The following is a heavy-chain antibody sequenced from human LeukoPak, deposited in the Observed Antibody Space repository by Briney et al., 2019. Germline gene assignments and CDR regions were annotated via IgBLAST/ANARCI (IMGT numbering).Heavy chain of an antibody. CDR3: ANTAVVNLRWFDP. CDR1: GFTYSIYA. Sequence: PGVPLTLSCAASGFTYSIYAIMCLPDSREKARVGFSPISSSGGSTYYADSVKGRFTISRDNSKNTLYLQMNSLRAEDTAVYYCANTAVVNLRWFDPWGQGTMVTVSS. J-gene: IGHJ5*02. CDR2: ISSSGGST. V-gene: IGHV3-23*01. D-gene: IGHD5-18*01.